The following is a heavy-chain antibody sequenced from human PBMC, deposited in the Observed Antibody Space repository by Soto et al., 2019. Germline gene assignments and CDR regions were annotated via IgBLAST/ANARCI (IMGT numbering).Heavy chain of an antibody. D-gene: IGHD3-22*01. CDR2: VYYSGST. CDR1: GGSISSSTDY. CDR3: ARHQYYYDSSGYTLDS. Sequence: SETLSLTCTVSGGSISSSTDYWGWIRQPPGKGLEWIGSVYYSGSTYYNPSLRSRVTISVDTSNNQFSLKLNSVTAADTAVYYCARHQYYYDSSGYTLDSWGQGTLVTVSS. V-gene: IGHV4-39*01. J-gene: IGHJ4*02.